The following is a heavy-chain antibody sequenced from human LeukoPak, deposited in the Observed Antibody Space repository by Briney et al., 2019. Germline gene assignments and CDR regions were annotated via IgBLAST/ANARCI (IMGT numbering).Heavy chain of an antibody. CDR3: ARHGPYYDFWSGYYDRAFDI. CDR2: IYYSGST. Sequence: LETLSLTCTVSGGSISSYYWSWIRQPPGKGLEWIGYIYYSGSTNYNPSLKSRVTISVDTSKNQFSLKLSSVTAADTAVYYCARHGPYYDFWSGYYDRAFDIWGQGTMVTVSS. D-gene: IGHD3-3*01. V-gene: IGHV4-59*08. J-gene: IGHJ3*02. CDR1: GGSISSYY.